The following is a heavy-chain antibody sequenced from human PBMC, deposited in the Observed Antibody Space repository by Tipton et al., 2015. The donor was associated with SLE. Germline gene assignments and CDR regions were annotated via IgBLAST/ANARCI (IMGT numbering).Heavy chain of an antibody. CDR2: INPYNGNT. CDR3: AREATAMGPFDY. V-gene: IGHV1-18*01. J-gene: IGHJ4*02. Sequence: QSGAEVKKPGASVKVSCKPSGYTFTNYGISWVRQAPGQGLEWMGWINPYNGNTNYAQKFQGRVTMTTDTSTSTAYMELRSLRSDDTAVYYCAREATAMGPFDYWGQGTLVTVSS. D-gene: IGHD5-18*01. CDR1: GYTFTNYG.